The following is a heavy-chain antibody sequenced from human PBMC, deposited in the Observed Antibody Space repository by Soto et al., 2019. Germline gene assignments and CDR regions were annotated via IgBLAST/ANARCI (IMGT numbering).Heavy chain of an antibody. J-gene: IGHJ5*02. CDR1: GGSFSGYY. CDR3: ARDGFCTSTTCRVGNWFDP. V-gene: IGHV4-34*01. CDR2: INHRGST. Sequence: QVQLQQWGAGLLKPSETLSLTCVVYGGSFSGYYWSWIRQSPGKGLEWLGGINHRGSTNGNPSLASRVTISVDTSKNQFSLKLPSVTAADTAMYYCARDGFCTSTTCRVGNWFDPWGQGTLVTVSS. D-gene: IGHD2-2*01.